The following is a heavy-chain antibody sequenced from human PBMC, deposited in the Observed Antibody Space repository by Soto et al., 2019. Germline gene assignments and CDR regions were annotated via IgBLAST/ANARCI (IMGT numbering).Heavy chain of an antibody. CDR1: GFTFSSYG. J-gene: IGHJ4*02. Sequence: GGSLRLSCAASGFTFSSYGMHWVRQAPGKGLEWVAVIWSDGNNKYYADSVKGRFTISRDNSKNTAYLQMSSLRPEDTAVYYCVKGEYYYDGSAYYPFDYWGQGRMVTVSS. CDR2: IWSDGNNK. V-gene: IGHV3-30*02. CDR3: VKGEYYYDGSAYYPFDY. D-gene: IGHD3-22*01.